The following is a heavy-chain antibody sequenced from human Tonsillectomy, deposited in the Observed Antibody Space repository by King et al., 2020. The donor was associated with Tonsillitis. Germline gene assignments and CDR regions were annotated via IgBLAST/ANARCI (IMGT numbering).Heavy chain of an antibody. CDR2: IYSGGST. Sequence: VQLVESGGGLIQPGGSLRLSCAASGFTVSSNYMCWVRQAPGKGLEWVSVIYSGGSTFYADSVKGRFSISRENSKNTLYLQMNSLRAEDTAVYFCASSPYYYNNADAFYIWGQGTMVTVSS. CDR1: GFTVSSNY. CDR3: ASSPYYYNNADAFYI. V-gene: IGHV3-53*01. D-gene: IGHD3-22*01. J-gene: IGHJ3*02.